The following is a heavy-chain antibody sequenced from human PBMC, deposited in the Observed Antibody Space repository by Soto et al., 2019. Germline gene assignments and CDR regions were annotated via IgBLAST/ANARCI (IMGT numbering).Heavy chain of an antibody. J-gene: IGHJ6*02. D-gene: IGHD5-12*01. CDR1: GYTFTSYG. V-gene: IGHV1-18*01. Sequence: QVQLVQSGGEVKKPGASVKLSCTASGYTFTSYGISWVRQAPGQGLEWMGWISAYNGKTNYAQNVQGRVTMTTDTSTRTAYIDLRSLRSDDTAVYYCARGGDVNYYLGMDVWGQGTTVTVSS. CDR2: ISAYNGKT. CDR3: ARGGDVNYYLGMDV.